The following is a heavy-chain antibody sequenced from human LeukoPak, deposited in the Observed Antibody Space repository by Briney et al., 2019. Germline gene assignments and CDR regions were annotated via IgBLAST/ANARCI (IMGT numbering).Heavy chain of an antibody. CDR1: GNTFNIHY. CDR2: INRGDGIT. D-gene: IGHD4-17*01. V-gene: IGHV1-46*02. Sequence: ASVKVSCKASGNTFNIHYFHWVRQAPGQGLEWMGIINRGDGITGYAQRFQGRLMLTKDTSTSTAYTELGSLRSDDTAIYYCASERNYGDKYFDSWGQGTVVTVSS. J-gene: IGHJ4*02. CDR3: ASERNYGDKYFDS.